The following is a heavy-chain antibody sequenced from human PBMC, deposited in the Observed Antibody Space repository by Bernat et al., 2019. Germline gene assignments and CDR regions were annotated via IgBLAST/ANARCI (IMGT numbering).Heavy chain of an antibody. J-gene: IGHJ4*02. CDR2: ISYDGSNK. D-gene: IGHD5-24*01. V-gene: IGHV3-30-3*01. Sequence: QVQLVESGGGVVQPGRSLRLSCAASGFTFSNYAMHWVRQAPDKGLEWVAVISYDGSNKYYADSVKGRFTISRDTSKNTLFLQMNSLRAEDTSVYYCARGLGRWLIDYWGQGTLVTVSS. CDR1: GFTFSNYA. CDR3: ARGLGRWLIDY.